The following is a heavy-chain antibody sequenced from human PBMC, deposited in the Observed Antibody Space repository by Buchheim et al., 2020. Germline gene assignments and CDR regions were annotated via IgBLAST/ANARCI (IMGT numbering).Heavy chain of an antibody. CDR1: GFTFSSYA. CDR2: ISGGGGST. V-gene: IGHV3-23*01. J-gene: IGHJ4*02. Sequence: EVQLLESGGGLVQPGGSLRLSCAASGFTFSSYAMSWVRQAPGKGLEWVSAISGGGGSTYYADSVKGRFTISRDNSKNPMYLQMSSLRVEDTAVYYCAKDLRRIAAAGMDYFDYWGQGTL. CDR3: AKDLRRIAAAGMDYFDY. D-gene: IGHD6-13*01.